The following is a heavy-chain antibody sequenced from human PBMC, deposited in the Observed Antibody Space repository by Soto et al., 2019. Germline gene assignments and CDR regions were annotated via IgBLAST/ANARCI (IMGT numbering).Heavy chain of an antibody. CDR1: GFTFSSHA. CDR2: IRGSGSST. J-gene: IGHJ4*02. D-gene: IGHD4-17*01. V-gene: IGHV3-23*01. Sequence: LRLSCAASGFTFSSHALSWVRQAPGQGLEWVSSIRGSGSSTYYADSVKGRLTISRDNSNNTLYLQMNSLSAEDTALYFCAKLASDSGDYGGFDYWGQGTPVTVSS. CDR3: AKLASDSGDYGGFDY.